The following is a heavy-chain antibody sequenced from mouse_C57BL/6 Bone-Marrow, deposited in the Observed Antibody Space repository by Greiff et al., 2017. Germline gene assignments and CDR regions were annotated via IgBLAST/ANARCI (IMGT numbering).Heavy chain of an antibody. Sequence: ESGAELVKPGASVKISCKASGYAFSSYWMNWVKQRPGKGLEWIGQIYPGDGDTNYNGKFKGKATLTADKSSSTAYMQLSSLTSEDSAVYFCARSYYYGSSYFDYWGQGTTLTVSS. D-gene: IGHD1-1*01. J-gene: IGHJ2*01. V-gene: IGHV1-80*01. CDR2: IYPGDGDT. CDR1: GYAFSSYW. CDR3: ARSYYYGSSYFDY.